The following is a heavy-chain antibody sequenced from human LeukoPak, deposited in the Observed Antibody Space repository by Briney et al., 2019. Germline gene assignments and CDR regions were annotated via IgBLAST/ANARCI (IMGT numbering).Heavy chain of an antibody. V-gene: IGHV3-23*01. J-gene: IGHJ4*02. D-gene: IGHD3-3*01. Sequence: PGGSLRLSCAASGFTLSSYAMSWVRQAPGKGLEWVSLISGNAGSTYYADSVKGRFTISRDITKNTLYLQMNSLRAEDTAVYYCAKDGLQFSKWLPPLGYWGQGTLVTVSS. CDR2: ISGNAGST. CDR3: AKDGLQFSKWLPPLGY. CDR1: GFTLSSYA.